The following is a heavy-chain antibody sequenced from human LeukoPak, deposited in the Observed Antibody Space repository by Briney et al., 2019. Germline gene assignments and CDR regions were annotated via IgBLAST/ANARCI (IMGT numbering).Heavy chain of an antibody. J-gene: IGHJ4*02. V-gene: IGHV4-34*01. CDR1: GGSFSGYY. D-gene: IGHD3-10*01. Sequence: PSQTRSPTCAVYGGSFSGYYWGWIRQPPGEGREWVGAINNSGSTNYNTSLKSRVTISVDTSKNKFSRKLSSVTVADTAVYHCARSRCYYGSGSLWRIEKGTNYYFDYWGQGTLVTVSS. CDR3: ARSRCYYGSGSLWRIEKGTNYYFDY. CDR2: INNSGST.